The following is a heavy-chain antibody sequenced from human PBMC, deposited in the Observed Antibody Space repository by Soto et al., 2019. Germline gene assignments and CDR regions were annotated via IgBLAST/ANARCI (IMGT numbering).Heavy chain of an antibody. CDR3: AREITGTTGY. J-gene: IGHJ4*02. CDR1: GFTFSSYA. D-gene: IGHD1-7*01. V-gene: IGHV3-30-3*01. Sequence: QVQLVESGGGVVQPGRSLRLSCAASGFTFSSYAMHWVRQAPGKGLEWVAVISYDGSNKYYADSVKGRFTISRDNSKNTLYLHMKSLRAEETAVYYCAREITGTTGYWGQGTLVTVSS. CDR2: ISYDGSNK.